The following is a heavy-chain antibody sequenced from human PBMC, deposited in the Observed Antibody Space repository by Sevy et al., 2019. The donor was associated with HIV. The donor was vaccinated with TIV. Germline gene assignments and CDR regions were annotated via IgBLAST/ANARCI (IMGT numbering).Heavy chain of an antibody. CDR1: GYRFGAHY. V-gene: IGHV1-2*02. Sequence: ASVKVSCKAFGYRFGAHYMHWIRQAPGQGFEWMGWIDPNNGDTKYGKGFQGRVALTRDTSTSTSYVELKNLTPDDTAVYYCARDYYDIGGNHNYFDPWGQGTLVTVSS. CDR3: ARDYYDIGGNHNYFDP. CDR2: IDPNNGDT. J-gene: IGHJ5*02. D-gene: IGHD3-22*01.